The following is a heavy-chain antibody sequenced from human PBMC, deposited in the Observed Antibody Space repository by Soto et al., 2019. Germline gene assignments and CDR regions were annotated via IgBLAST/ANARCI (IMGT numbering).Heavy chain of an antibody. Sequence: GGSLRLSCAASGFTFSSYGMHWVRQAPGKGLEWVAVIWYDGSNKYYADSVKGRFTISRDNSKNTLYLQMNSLRAEDTAVYYCARDPMYSSSSSFYYGMDVWGQGTTVTVSS. CDR3: ARDPMYSSSSSFYYGMDV. D-gene: IGHD6-6*01. CDR2: IWYDGSNK. J-gene: IGHJ6*02. CDR1: GFTFSSYG. V-gene: IGHV3-33*01.